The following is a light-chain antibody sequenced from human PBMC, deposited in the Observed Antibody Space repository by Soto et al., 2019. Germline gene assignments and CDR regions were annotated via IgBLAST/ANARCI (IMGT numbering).Light chain of an antibody. Sequence: EIVLTQSPGTLSLSPGERATLSCRASQSVSNNYLAWYQQKPGQAPRLLIYGAFNRATGIPDRFSGSGSGTDFTLTISRLEPEDFAVYYCQQYGSSGTFGQGTKWIS. V-gene: IGKV3-20*01. J-gene: IGKJ1*01. CDR3: QQYGSSGT. CDR1: QSVSNNY. CDR2: GAF.